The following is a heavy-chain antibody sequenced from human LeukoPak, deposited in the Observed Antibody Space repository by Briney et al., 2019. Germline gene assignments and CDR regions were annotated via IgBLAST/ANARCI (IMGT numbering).Heavy chain of an antibody. CDR1: GFTFSSYW. V-gene: IGHV3-9*01. CDR2: ISYNSGSI. J-gene: IGHJ4*02. CDR3: AKASSYDFWSGYYGNDY. D-gene: IGHD3-3*01. Sequence: PGGSLRLSCAASGFTFSSYWMSWVRQAPGKGLEWVSGISYNSGSIRYADSVKGRFTISRDNAKNSLYLQMNSLRAEDTALYYCAKASSYDFWSGYYGNDYWGQGTLVTVSS.